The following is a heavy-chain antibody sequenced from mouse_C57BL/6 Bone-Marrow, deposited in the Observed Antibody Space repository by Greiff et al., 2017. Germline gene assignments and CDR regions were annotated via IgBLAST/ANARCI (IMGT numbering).Heavy chain of an antibody. J-gene: IGHJ4*01. CDR3: ASYPPLRAMDY. CDR1: GFTFTDYY. Sequence: DVKLVESGGGLVQPGGSLSLSCAASGFTFTDYYMSWVRQPPGKALEWLGFIRNKANGYTTEYSASVKGRFTISRDNSQSILYLQMNALRAEDSATYYCASYPPLRAMDYWGQGTSVTVSS. V-gene: IGHV7-3*01. CDR2: IRNKANGYTT.